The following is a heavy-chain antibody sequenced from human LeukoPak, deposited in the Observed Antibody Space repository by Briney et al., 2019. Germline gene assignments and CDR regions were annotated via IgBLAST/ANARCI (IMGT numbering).Heavy chain of an antibody. V-gene: IGHV1-2*02. CDR2: INPNNGGT. CDR3: ARARTYRSSWDNWFDP. J-gene: IGHJ5*02. Sequence: ASVKVSCKASGLTFTGYYMHWVRQAPGQGLEWMGWINPNNGGTNYAQKFQGRVTMTRDTSISTAYMELSRLRSDDTAVYYCARARTYRSSWDNWFDPWGQGTLVTVSS. CDR1: GLTFTGYY. D-gene: IGHD6-13*01.